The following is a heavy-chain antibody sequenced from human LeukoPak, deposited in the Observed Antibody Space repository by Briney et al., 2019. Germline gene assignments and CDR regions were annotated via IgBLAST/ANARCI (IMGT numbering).Heavy chain of an antibody. Sequence: GGSLRLSCAASGFTVGSNYMSWVRQAPGKGLEWVSVIYSGGSTYYADSVKGRFTISRDNSKNTLYLQMNSLRAEDTAVYYCARDHYDVLTGENWFDPWGQGTLVTVSS. CDR3: ARDHYDVLTGENWFDP. J-gene: IGHJ5*02. CDR1: GFTVGSNY. CDR2: IYSGGST. D-gene: IGHD3-9*01. V-gene: IGHV3-53*01.